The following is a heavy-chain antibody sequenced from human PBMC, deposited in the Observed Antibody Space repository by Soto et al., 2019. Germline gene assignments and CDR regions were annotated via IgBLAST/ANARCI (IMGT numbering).Heavy chain of an antibody. CDR1: GFTFSSYA. D-gene: IGHD6-13*01. CDR3: AKEPEYIATARPPHGYFDY. J-gene: IGHJ4*02. CDR2: ISGSGGST. Sequence: GGSLRLSCAASGFTFSSYAMSWVRQAPGKGLEWVSAISGSGGSTYYADSVKGRFTISRDNSKNTLYLQMNSLRAEDTAVYYCAKEPEYIATARPPHGYFDYWGQGTLVTVSS. V-gene: IGHV3-23*01.